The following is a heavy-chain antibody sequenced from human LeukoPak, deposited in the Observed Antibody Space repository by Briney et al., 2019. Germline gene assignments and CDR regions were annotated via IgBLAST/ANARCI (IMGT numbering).Heavy chain of an antibody. Sequence: GGSLRLSCAASGFTFSSYAMHWVRQAPGKGLEWVAVISYDGSNKYYADSVKGRFTISRDNSKNTLYLQMNSLRAEDTAVYYCAKVPGSYYVDFDYWGQGILVTVSS. CDR1: GFTFSSYA. CDR2: ISYDGSNK. V-gene: IGHV3-30-3*01. D-gene: IGHD3-10*01. CDR3: AKVPGSYYVDFDY. J-gene: IGHJ4*02.